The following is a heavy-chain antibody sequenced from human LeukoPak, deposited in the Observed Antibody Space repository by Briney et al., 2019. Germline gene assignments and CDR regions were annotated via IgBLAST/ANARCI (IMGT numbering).Heavy chain of an antibody. CDR1: GYTFTNYH. CDR2: VSTNDGNT. Sequence: ASVRVSCTASGYTFTNYHIAWVRQAPGQGLEWMGWVSTNDGNTVYAQRLQGRVTMTTDTSTSVAYMELRSLTSDDTAVYYCTRAPPGMTMMTDYWGQGTLVTVSS. CDR3: TRAPPGMTMMTDY. D-gene: IGHD3-22*01. V-gene: IGHV1-18*01. J-gene: IGHJ4*02.